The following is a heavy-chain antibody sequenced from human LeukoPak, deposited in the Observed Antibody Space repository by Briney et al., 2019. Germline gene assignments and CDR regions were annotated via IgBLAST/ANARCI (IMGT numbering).Heavy chain of an antibody. D-gene: IGHD3-22*01. CDR2: IYYSGST. V-gene: IGHV4-39*07. CDR1: GGSISSSSYY. Sequence: SETLSLTCTVSGGSISSSSYYWGWIRQPPGKGLEWIGSIYYSGSTYDNPSLKSRVTISVDTSKNQFSLKLSSVTAADTAVYYCARDQDESSGYADYWGQGTLVTISS. J-gene: IGHJ4*02. CDR3: ARDQDESSGYADY.